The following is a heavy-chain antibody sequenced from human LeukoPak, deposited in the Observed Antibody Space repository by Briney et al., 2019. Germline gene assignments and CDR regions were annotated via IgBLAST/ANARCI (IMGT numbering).Heavy chain of an antibody. CDR3: ARDLDYGDYPVSDY. CDR2: IYTSGST. J-gene: IGHJ4*02. V-gene: IGHV4-61*02. CDR1: GDSISSSYY. Sequence: SETLSLTCTVSGDSISSSYYWSWIRQPAGKGLEWIGRIYTSGSTNYNPSLKSRVTISVDTSKNQFSLKLSSVTAADTAVYYCARDLDYGDYPVSDYWGQGTLVTVSS. D-gene: IGHD4-17*01.